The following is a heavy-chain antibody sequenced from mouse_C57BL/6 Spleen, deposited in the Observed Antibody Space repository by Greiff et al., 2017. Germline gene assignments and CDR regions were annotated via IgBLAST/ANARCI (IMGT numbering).Heavy chain of an antibody. J-gene: IGHJ2*01. CDR2: IYPSDSET. D-gene: IGHD3-2*02. CDR1: GYTFTSYW. CDR3: ARGSSGYLYYFDY. V-gene: IGHV1-61*01. Sequence: QVHVKQPGAELVRPGSSVKLSCKASGYTFTSYWMDWVKQRPGQGLEWIGNIYPSDSETHYNQKFKDKATLTVDKSSSTAYMQLSSLTSEDSAVYYCARGSSGYLYYFDYWGQGTTLTVSS.